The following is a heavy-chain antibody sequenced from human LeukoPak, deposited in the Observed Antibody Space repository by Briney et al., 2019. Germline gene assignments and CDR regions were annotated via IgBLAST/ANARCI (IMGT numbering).Heavy chain of an antibody. CDR2: IYPGDSDT. D-gene: IGHD3-10*01. CDR1: GYSFTSYW. Sequence: GESLKISCKGSGYSFTSYWIGWVRQMPGKGLEWMGIIYPGDSDTRYSPSFQGQVTISADKSISTAYLQWSSLKASDTAMYYCARQGSITMVRGVINPFDPWGQGTLVTVSS. V-gene: IGHV5-51*01. J-gene: IGHJ5*02. CDR3: ARQGSITMVRGVINPFDP.